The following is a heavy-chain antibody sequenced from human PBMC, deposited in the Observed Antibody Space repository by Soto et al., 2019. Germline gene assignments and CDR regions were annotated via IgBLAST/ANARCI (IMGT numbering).Heavy chain of an antibody. CDR3: AKDLRAGSGYDFDY. CDR1: GFTFTSYS. CDR2: VNPGGSST. Sequence: EVQLLQSGGGLVQPGGSLRLSCAASGFTFTSYSMTWVRQTPGKGLEWVAAVNPGGSSTYYADSVKGRFTISRDNSNKTLDLHMNSLRAEDTAVYYCAKDLRAGSGYDFDYRDQGTLVTVSS. D-gene: IGHD5-12*01. V-gene: IGHV3-23*01. J-gene: IGHJ4*02.